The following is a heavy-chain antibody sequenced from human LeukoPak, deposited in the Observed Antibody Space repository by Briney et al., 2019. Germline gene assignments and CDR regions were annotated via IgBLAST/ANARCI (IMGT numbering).Heavy chain of an antibody. V-gene: IGHV1-2*02. CDR2: INTTSGGT. Sequence: ASVKVSCKASGYTFTAYYIHWVRQAPGQGPEWMGWINTTSGGTYYAQKFQGRVTLTTDTSINTVFMELSGLRSDDTAVYYCASPAGTPKPTYYFGMDVWGPGTTVIVSS. J-gene: IGHJ6*02. D-gene: IGHD6-13*01. CDR3: ASPAGTPKPTYYFGMDV. CDR1: GYTFTAYY.